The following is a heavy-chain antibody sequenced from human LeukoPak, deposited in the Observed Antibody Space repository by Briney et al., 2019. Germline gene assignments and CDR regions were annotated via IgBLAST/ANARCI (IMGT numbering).Heavy chain of an antibody. CDR2: INPNSGGT. Sequence: GASLKISCKGSGYSFTSYWIGWGRPAPGQGLEWMGWINPNSGGTNYAEKFKGRVTMTRDTSISTAYMELSRLRSDDTAVYYCAVNGAHGGSYYVFDYWGQGTLVTVSS. CDR1: GYSFTSYW. D-gene: IGHD1-26*01. CDR3: AVNGAHGGSYYVFDY. V-gene: IGHV1-2*02. J-gene: IGHJ4*02.